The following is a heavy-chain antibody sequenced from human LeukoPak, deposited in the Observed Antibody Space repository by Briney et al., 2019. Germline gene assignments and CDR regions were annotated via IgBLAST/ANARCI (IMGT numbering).Heavy chain of an antibody. CDR1: GFTFSSYA. D-gene: IGHD5-24*01. Sequence: GRSLRLSCAAPGFTFSSYAMHWVRQAPGKGLEWVAIISYDGSNKYYADSVKGRFTISRDNSKNTLYLQMNSLRAEDTAVYYCARDLGYNLLGFYYYGMDVWGQGTTVTVSS. V-gene: IGHV3-30-3*01. J-gene: IGHJ6*02. CDR2: ISYDGSNK. CDR3: ARDLGYNLLGFYYYGMDV.